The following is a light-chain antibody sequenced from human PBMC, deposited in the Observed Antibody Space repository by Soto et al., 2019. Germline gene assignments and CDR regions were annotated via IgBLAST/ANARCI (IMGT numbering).Light chain of an antibody. Sequence: DIQMTQSPSTLSASVGDRVTIPCRASQSISSWLAWYQQKPGKAPKLLIYKASSLESGVPSRFSGSGSGTEFTLTISSLQPDDFATYYCQQYSSQGTFGQGTKVEIK. CDR1: QSISSW. J-gene: IGKJ1*01. CDR2: KAS. CDR3: QQYSSQGT. V-gene: IGKV1-5*03.